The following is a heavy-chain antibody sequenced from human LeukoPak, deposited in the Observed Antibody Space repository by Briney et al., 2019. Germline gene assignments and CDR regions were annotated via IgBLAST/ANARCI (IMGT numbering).Heavy chain of an antibody. J-gene: IGHJ3*01. Sequence: GGSLRLSCAASGFTFSTYAMSWVRQAPGKGLEWVSAINGSGVSTYYADSVKGRFTISRDNSKNTLYLQMNSLRAEDTAVFYCAKNITGTADFWGQGTMVTVSS. D-gene: IGHD1-20*01. CDR2: INGSGVST. V-gene: IGHV3-23*01. CDR3: AKNITGTADF. CDR1: GFTFSTYA.